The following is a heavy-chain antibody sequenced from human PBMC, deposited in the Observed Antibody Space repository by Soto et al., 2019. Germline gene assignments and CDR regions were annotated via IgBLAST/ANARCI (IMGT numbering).Heavy chain of an antibody. Sequence: SSETLSLTCAVSGGSVTSGGYSWGWIRQPPGQDLEWIGYMYHSGNTYYNPSLKGRVTISLDHSSNQFALRLNSVTAADTAVYFGASSKYDVVAGYVWFDPWGQGTLVTVSS. CDR1: GGSVTSGGYS. D-gene: IGHD2-21*01. CDR3: ASSKYDVVAGYVWFDP. CDR2: MYHSGNT. J-gene: IGHJ5*02. V-gene: IGHV4-30-2*01.